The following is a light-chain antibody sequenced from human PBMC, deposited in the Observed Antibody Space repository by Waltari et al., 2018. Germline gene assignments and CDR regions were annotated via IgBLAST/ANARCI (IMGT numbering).Light chain of an antibody. CDR1: QGINTH. CDR2: AAS. CDR3: QQYNSNPFT. V-gene: IGKV1-13*02. J-gene: IGKJ3*01. Sequence: IQMTQSPSSLSASAGDRITITCRASQGINTHLNWYQQKPGKAPKRLIYAASSLESGVPSRFSGSGSGTDFTLTISSLQAEDLATYYCQQYNSNPFTFGPGTKLDIK.